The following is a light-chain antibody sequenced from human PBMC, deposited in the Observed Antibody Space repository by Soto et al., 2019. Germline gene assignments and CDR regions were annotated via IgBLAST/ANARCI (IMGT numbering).Light chain of an antibody. CDR3: GTWDSSLSVVV. CDR2: DND. J-gene: IGLJ2*01. V-gene: IGLV1-51*01. CDR1: NSNIGNKD. Sequence: QSVLTQPPSVSAAPGQKVTISCSGRNSNIGNKDVSWYQLFPGTAPKLLIYDNDRRPSGIPDRFSASNSATLATLAITGLQTGDEADYYCGTWDSSLSVVVFGGGTKLTVL.